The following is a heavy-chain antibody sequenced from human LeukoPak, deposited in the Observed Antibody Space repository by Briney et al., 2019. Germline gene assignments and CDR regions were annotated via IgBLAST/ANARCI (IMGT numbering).Heavy chain of an antibody. CDR2: INHSGSA. D-gene: IGHD2-2*01. CDR1: GGSFSGYY. CDR3: ARREYQLPPDY. Sequence: SETLSLTCAVYGGSFSGYYWSWIRQPPGKGLEWIGEINHSGSANYNPSLKSRVTISVDTSKNQFSLKLSSVTAADTAVYYCARREYQLPPDYWGQGTLATVSS. J-gene: IGHJ4*02. V-gene: IGHV4-34*01.